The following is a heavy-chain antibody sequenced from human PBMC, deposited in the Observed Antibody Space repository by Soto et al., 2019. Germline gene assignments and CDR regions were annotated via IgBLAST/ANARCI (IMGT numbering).Heavy chain of an antibody. CDR1: GFTFAKYW. CDR2: IETDGTTQ. J-gene: IGHJ1*01. Sequence: RLSCVVSGFTFAKYWMHWVRQAPGKGLVWVARIETDGTTQTYADSVEGRFTISRDNAKNTLYLHMNSLRAEDTAVYYCGRQAALWEKVDFRGHGTPVTVSS. V-gene: IGHV3-74*01. D-gene: IGHD3-10*01. CDR3: GRQAALWEKVDF.